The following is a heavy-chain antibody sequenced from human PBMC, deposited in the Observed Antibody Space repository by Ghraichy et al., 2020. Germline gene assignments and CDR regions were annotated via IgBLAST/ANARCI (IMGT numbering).Heavy chain of an antibody. CDR3: AKTGRTTGTTGYYGMDV. Sequence: LSLTCAASGFTFSTYAMSWVRQAPGKGLEWVSVISGGGSSTNYADSVKGRFTISRDNSKNTLYLQMNSLRAEDTAVYYCAKTGRTTGTTGYYGMDVWGQGTTVTVSS. CDR2: ISGGGSST. CDR1: GFTFSTYA. V-gene: IGHV3-23*01. D-gene: IGHD1-7*01. J-gene: IGHJ6*02.